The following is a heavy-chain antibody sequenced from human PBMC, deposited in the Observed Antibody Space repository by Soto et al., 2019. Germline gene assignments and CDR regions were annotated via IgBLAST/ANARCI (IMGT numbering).Heavy chain of an antibody. D-gene: IGHD2-2*01. V-gene: IGHV4-34*01. CDR3: ARGSGIAVIPGELEDVHYDY. CDR2: ISQSGST. J-gene: IGHJ4*02. CDR1: GQSFSGHT. Sequence: QVQLQQWGAGLLKPSETLSLTCAVYGQSFSGHTWSWIRQSPGKGLEWIGEISQSGSTHYNPSLKTGVTISAETSKNQFSLTLNSVTAADTGVFYCARGSGIAVIPGELEDVHYDYWGQGTLVSVSS.